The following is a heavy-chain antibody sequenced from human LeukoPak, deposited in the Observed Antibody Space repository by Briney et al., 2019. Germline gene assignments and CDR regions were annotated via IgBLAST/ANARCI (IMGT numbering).Heavy chain of an antibody. V-gene: IGHV1-46*01. CDR2: INPRDGSI. CDR3: ARETVTRGFEWDYYYGMDV. D-gene: IGHD4-11*01. CDR1: GYTSTNYY. Sequence: ASVTVSCKASGYTSTNYYMQWVRQAPGQGLEWMGIINPRDGSISYAQKFQGRVTITADESTSTAYMELSSLRSEDTAVYYCARETVTRGFEWDYYYGMDVWGQGTTVTVSS. J-gene: IGHJ6*02.